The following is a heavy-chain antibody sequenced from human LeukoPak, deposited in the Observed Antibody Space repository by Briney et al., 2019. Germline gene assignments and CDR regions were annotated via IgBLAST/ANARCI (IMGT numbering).Heavy chain of an antibody. CDR1: GDSISRSSYY. CDR3: SREGSHDYGGLEY. CDR2: IYYSGST. V-gene: IGHV4-39*07. J-gene: IGHJ4*02. D-gene: IGHD4-23*01. Sequence: SSETLSLTCSVSGDSISRSSYYWGWTRQPPGKGLEWIGSIYYSGSTYYNPSLKSRVTISVDTSKDQFSLKLSSVTAADTAVYYCSREGSHDYGGLEYWGRGILVTVSS.